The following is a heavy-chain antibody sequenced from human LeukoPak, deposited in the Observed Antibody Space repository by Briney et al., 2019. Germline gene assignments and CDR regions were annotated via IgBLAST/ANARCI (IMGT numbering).Heavy chain of an antibody. CDR2: IYHSGST. Sequence: SETLSLTCTVSGGSISSGGYYWSWIRQPPGKGLEWIGYIYHSGSTYYNPSLKSRVTISVDRSKSQFSLKLSSVTAADTAVYYCARDDYGDYSWFDPWGQGTLVTVSS. CDR3: ARDDYGDYSWFDP. V-gene: IGHV4-30-2*01. D-gene: IGHD4-17*01. CDR1: GGSISSGGYY. J-gene: IGHJ5*02.